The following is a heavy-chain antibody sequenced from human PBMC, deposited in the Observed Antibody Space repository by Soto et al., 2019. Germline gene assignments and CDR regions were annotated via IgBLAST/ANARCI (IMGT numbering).Heavy chain of an antibody. V-gene: IGHV3-23*01. CDR2: ISGSGATT. D-gene: IGHD1-20*01. J-gene: IGHJ4*02. CDR3: AKAKVYTRNPGSFDY. CDR1: GFTFSSYA. Sequence: EVQLLESGGDLVQPGGSLRLSCAASGFTFSSYAMSWVRQAPGKGLEWVSGISGSGATTFYADSVKGRFTISRDSSKNTLYLQMNSLRVEDTAVYYCAKAKVYTRNPGSFDYWGQGTLVTVSS.